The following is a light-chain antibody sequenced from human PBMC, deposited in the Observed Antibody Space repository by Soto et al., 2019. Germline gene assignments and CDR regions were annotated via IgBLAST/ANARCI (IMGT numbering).Light chain of an antibody. CDR1: SSNIGAGYD. CDR2: GNS. Sequence: QSVLTQPPSVSGAPGQRVTISCTGSSSNIGAGYDVHWYQQVPGTAPKLLIYGNSNRPSGVPDRFSGSKSGTSASLAITGLQAEDEAGYYCQSYDSSLSGHVVFGGGTKPTVL. V-gene: IGLV1-40*01. J-gene: IGLJ2*01. CDR3: QSYDSSLSGHVV.